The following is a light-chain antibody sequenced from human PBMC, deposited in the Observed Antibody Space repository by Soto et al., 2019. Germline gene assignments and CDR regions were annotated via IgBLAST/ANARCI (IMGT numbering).Light chain of an antibody. CDR2: RNN. Sequence: SVLTQPPSASGTPGQRVTISCSGSSSNIGSNYVYWYQQLPGTAPKLLIYRNNQRPSGVPDRFSGSKSGTSASLAISGLRSEDEADYYCAAWDDSLSDPWVFGGGTKLTVL. CDR1: SSNIGSNY. CDR3: AAWDDSLSDPWV. V-gene: IGLV1-47*01. J-gene: IGLJ3*02.